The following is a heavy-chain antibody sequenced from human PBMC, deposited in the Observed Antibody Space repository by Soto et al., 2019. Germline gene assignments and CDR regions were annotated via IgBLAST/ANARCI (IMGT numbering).Heavy chain of an antibody. D-gene: IGHD2-2*01. Sequence: GGSLRLSCAASGFTFSSYAMSWVRQAPGKGLEWVSAISGSGGSTYYADSVKGRFTISRDNSKNTLYLQMNSLRAGDTAVYYCAKLSRGDIVVVPAAIAYNWFDPWGQGTLVTVSS. CDR1: GFTFSSYA. CDR2: ISGSGGST. CDR3: AKLSRGDIVVVPAAIAYNWFDP. J-gene: IGHJ5*02. V-gene: IGHV3-23*01.